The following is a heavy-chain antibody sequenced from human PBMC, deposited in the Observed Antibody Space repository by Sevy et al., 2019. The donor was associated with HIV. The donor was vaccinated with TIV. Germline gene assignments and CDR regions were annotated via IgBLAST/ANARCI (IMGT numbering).Heavy chain of an antibody. V-gene: IGHV1-69*13. CDR2: ILPIFGTT. CDR3: AKGMEFSLTLNQVPLTAFES. J-gene: IGHJ4*02. D-gene: IGHD3-16*02. CDR1: GGTFTNHI. Sequence: ASVKVSCQTSGGTFTNHIINWVRQAPGHKFEWVGGILPIFGTTNNAQKFRGRVTFIADDSTSTVYMELSRLRSDDTAFYYCAKGMEFSLTLNQVPLTAFESWGQGTLVTVP.